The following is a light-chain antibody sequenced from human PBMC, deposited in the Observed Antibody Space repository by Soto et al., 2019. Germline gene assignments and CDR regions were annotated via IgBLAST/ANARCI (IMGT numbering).Light chain of an antibody. J-gene: IGKJ5*01. CDR1: QSVSSY. CDR3: QQYNNWPPT. Sequence: EIVLTQSPATLSLSPGERATLSCRASQSVSSYLAWYQQKPGRAPRLLIYDASNRATGIPARFSGSGSGTDFTLTISSLEPEDFAVYYCQQYNNWPPTFGQGTRLEIK. V-gene: IGKV3-11*01. CDR2: DAS.